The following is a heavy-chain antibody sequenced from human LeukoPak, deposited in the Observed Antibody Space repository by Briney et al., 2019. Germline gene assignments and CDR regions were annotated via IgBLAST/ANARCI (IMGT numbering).Heavy chain of an antibody. Sequence: ASVKVSCKAPGYTFTSYYMHWVRQAPGQGPEWMGIINPSGGSTSYAQKFQGRVTMTRDTSTSTVYMELSSLRSEDTAVYYCAREALYGGNSTNYYYYGMDVWGQGTTVTVSS. J-gene: IGHJ6*02. D-gene: IGHD4-23*01. CDR2: INPSGGST. CDR1: GYTFTSYY. CDR3: AREALYGGNSTNYYYYGMDV. V-gene: IGHV1-46*01.